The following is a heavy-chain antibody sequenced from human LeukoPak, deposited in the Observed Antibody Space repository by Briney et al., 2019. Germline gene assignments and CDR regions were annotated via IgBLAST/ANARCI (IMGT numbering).Heavy chain of an antibody. CDR1: GGSISSGGYY. D-gene: IGHD4-17*01. CDR3: ARAPTVTTQANFDY. Sequence: SQTLSLTCTVSGGSISSGGYYWSWIRQHPGKGLEWIGYIYYSGSTYYNPSLKSRVTISVDMSKNQFSLKLSSVTAADTAVYYCARAPTVTTQANFDYWGQGTLVTVPS. CDR2: IYYSGST. J-gene: IGHJ4*02. V-gene: IGHV4-31*03.